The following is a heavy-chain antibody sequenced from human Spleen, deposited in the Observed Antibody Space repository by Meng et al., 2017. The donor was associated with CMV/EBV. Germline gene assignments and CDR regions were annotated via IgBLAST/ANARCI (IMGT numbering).Heavy chain of an antibody. J-gene: IGHJ6*02. V-gene: IGHV3-48*04. Sequence: ETLSLTCAASGFTFSSYSMNWVRQAPGKGLEWVSYISSSSSTIYYADSVKGRFTISRDNAKNSLYLQMNSLRAEDTAVYYCARDRGSYPRNYYYYGMDVWGQGTTVTVSS. CDR2: ISSSSSTI. CDR1: GFTFSSYS. D-gene: IGHD1-26*01. CDR3: ARDRGSYPRNYYYYGMDV.